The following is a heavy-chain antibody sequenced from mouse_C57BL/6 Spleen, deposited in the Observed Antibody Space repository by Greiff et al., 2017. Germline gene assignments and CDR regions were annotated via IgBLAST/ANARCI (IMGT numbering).Heavy chain of an antibody. CDR2: ISNGGGST. Sequence: EVKLMESGGGLVQPGGSLKLSCAASGFTFSDYYMYWVRQTPEKRLEWVAYISNGGGSTYYPDTVKGRFTISRDNAKNTLYLQMSRLKSEDTAMYYCARAITTVGFDYWGQGTTLTVSS. CDR3: ARAITTVGFDY. D-gene: IGHD1-1*01. J-gene: IGHJ2*01. CDR1: GFTFSDYY. V-gene: IGHV5-12*01.